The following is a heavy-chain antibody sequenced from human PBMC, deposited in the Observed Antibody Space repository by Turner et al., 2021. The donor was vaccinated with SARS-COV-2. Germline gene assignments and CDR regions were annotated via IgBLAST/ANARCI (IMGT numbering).Heavy chain of an antibody. J-gene: IGHJ3*02. Sequence: EVQLVESGGGLIQPGGSLRLSCSASGFTVSSNYMSWVRQAPGKGLEWVSVIYSGGSTYYADSVKGRFTISRDNSKNTLYLQMNSLRAEDTAVYYCARVYSSGWYQSGAFDIWGQGTMVTVSS. CDR3: ARVYSSGWYQSGAFDI. CDR1: GFTVSSNY. V-gene: IGHV3-53*01. D-gene: IGHD6-19*01. CDR2: IYSGGST.